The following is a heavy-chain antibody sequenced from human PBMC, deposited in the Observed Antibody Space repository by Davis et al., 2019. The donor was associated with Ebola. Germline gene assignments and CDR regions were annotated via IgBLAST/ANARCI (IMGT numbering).Heavy chain of an antibody. CDR3: ARHDWNYYFDY. V-gene: IGHV4-34*01. J-gene: IGHJ4*02. D-gene: IGHD1-7*01. Sequence: GSLRLSCAVYGGSFSGYYWSWIRQPPGKGLEWIGEINHSGSTNYNPSLKSRVTISVDTSKNQFSLKLSSVTAADTAVYYCARHDWNYYFDYWGQGTLVTVSS. CDR1: GGSFSGYY. CDR2: INHSGST.